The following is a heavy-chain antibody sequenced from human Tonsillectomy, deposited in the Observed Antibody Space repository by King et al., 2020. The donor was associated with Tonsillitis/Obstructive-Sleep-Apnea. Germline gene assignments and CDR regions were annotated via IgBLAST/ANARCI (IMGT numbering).Heavy chain of an antibody. CDR1: GYTFTSYA. CDR3: VPSSGLNYFDY. CDR2: IITGNGNT. V-gene: IGHV1-3*04. Sequence: QLQLVQSGAEVKKPGASVKVSCKASGYTFTSYALQWVRQAPGQRLEWMGWIITGNGNTKYSQNFQDRVTITRDTSASTAYMELSSLTSEDKAVYYCVPSSGLNYFDYWGQGTLVTVSS. J-gene: IGHJ4*02. D-gene: IGHD6-19*01.